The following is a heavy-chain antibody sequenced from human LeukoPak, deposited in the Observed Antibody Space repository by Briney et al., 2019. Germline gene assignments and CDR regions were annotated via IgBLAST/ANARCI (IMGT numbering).Heavy chain of an antibody. V-gene: IGHV1-2*02. J-gene: IGHJ5*02. D-gene: IGHD3-3*01. CDR1: GYTFTGYY. Sequence: ASVKVSCKASGYTFTGYYMHWVRQAPGQGLEWMGWINPNSGGTNYAQKFQGRVTMTRDTSISTAYMELSRLRSDDTAVYYCARVLRFGSQPFDPWGQGTLVTVSS. CDR2: INPNSGGT. CDR3: ARVLRFGSQPFDP.